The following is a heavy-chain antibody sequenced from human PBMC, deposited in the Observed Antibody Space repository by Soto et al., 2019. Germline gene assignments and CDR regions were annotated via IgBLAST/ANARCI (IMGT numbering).Heavy chain of an antibody. D-gene: IGHD6-6*01. Sequence: PGESLKISCKGSEHSFANYWIAWVRQMPGKGLEWMGIVYPGDSDTRYSPSFQGQVTISADKSIGIAYLQWSSLKASDTAMYYCARHASRTSSPYSDHGMDVWGQGTTVTVSS. J-gene: IGHJ6*02. CDR3: ARHASRTSSPYSDHGMDV. V-gene: IGHV5-51*01. CDR1: EHSFANYW. CDR2: VYPGDSDT.